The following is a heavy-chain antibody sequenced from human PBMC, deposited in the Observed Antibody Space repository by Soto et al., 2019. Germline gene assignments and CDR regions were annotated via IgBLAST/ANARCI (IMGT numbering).Heavy chain of an antibody. CDR3: TKPRSSLQWPPFDP. V-gene: IGHV3-30*02. CDR1: GFAFSSYG. CDR2: ISSNRSKT. Sequence: PGGSLRLSCVTSGFAFSSYGMHWVRQRPGKGPEWVAFISSNRSKTDYADSVKGRFTISRDNRGNQLFLHMGSLRSEDSATYYCTKPRSSLQWPPFDPWGQGTRVTVSS. D-gene: IGHD6-19*01. J-gene: IGHJ5*02.